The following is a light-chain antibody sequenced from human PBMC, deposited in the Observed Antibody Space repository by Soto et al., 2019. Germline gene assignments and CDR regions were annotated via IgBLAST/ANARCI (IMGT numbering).Light chain of an antibody. CDR1: SSDIGAYNY. J-gene: IGLJ1*01. CDR2: EVS. CDR3: FSFTTDWTHV. Sequence: QSVLTQPASVSGSPGQSITISCTGSSSDIGAYNYVSWFQHYPGKAPKLIISEVSNRPSGVSNRFSGSKSGTAASLTISGLQTEDEADYFCFSFTTDWTHVFGTGTKVTVL. V-gene: IGLV2-14*01.